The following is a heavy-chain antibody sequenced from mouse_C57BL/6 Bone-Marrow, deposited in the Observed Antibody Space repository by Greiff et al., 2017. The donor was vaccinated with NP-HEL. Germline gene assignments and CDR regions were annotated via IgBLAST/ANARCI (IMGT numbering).Heavy chain of an antibody. CDR2: IRNKANGYTT. J-gene: IGHJ4*01. CDR3: ARYRCPMDY. V-gene: IGHV7-3*01. CDR1: GFTFTDYY. Sequence: EVKLLESGGGLVQPGGSLSLSCAASGFTFTDYYMSWVRQPPGKALEWLGFIRNKANGYTTEYSASVKGRFTISRDNSQSILYLQMNALRAEDSATCYCARYRCPMDYWGQGTSVTVSS. D-gene: IGHD3-3*01.